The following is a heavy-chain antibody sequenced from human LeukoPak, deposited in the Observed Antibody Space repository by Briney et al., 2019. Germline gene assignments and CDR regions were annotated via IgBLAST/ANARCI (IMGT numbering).Heavy chain of an antibody. V-gene: IGHV1-69*04. CDR3: ARYYCSSTSCYYWFDP. J-gene: IGHJ5*02. CDR1: GGTFSSYA. D-gene: IGHD2-2*01. CDR2: IIPILGIA. Sequence: SVKVSCKASGGTFSSYAISWVRQAPGQGLEWMGRIIPILGIANYAQKFQGRVTITADESTSTAYMELSSLRSEDTAVYYCARYYCSSTSCYYWFDPWGQGTLVTVSS.